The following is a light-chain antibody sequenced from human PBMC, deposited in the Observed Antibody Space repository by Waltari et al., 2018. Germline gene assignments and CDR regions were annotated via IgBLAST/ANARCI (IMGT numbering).Light chain of an antibody. Sequence: SSELTQDPTVSVALGQTVRITCQGDTLRDYYASWYQLKPGQAPVLLIYGKNNRPSGIPDRFSGSTSGNTSSLTITGAQAEYEADFYCNSRDSSGNHVIFGGGTKLTVL. V-gene: IGLV3-19*01. CDR3: NSRDSSGNHVI. CDR2: GKN. J-gene: IGLJ2*01. CDR1: TLRDYY.